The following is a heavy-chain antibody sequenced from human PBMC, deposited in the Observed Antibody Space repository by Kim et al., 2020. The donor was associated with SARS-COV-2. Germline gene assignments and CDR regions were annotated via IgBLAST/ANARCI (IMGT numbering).Heavy chain of an antibody. Sequence: GGSLRLSCAASGFTFDDYAMHWVRQAPGKGLEWVSLISWDGGSTYYADSVKGRFTISRDNSKNSLYLQMNSLRAEDTALYYCAKDIGGGGWLQSYFDYWGQGTLVTVSS. CDR2: ISWDGGST. CDR1: GFTFDDYA. D-gene: IGHD4-4*01. V-gene: IGHV3-43D*03. CDR3: AKDIGGGGWLQSYFDY. J-gene: IGHJ4*02.